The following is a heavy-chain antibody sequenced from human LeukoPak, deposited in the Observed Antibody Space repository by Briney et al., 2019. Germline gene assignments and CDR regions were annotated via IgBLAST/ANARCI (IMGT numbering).Heavy chain of an antibody. J-gene: IGHJ5*02. CDR2: ISSSSSTI. D-gene: IGHD3-22*01. CDR3: ARVHTSSYAADL. CDR1: GFTFSTYS. V-gene: IGHV3-48*04. Sequence: QPGGSLRLSCAASGFTFSTYSIDWVRQAPGKGLEWISYISSSSSTIDFADSVKGRFTISRDNARNSVYPQMNSLRAEDTAVYYCARVHTSSYAADLWGQGTLVTVSS.